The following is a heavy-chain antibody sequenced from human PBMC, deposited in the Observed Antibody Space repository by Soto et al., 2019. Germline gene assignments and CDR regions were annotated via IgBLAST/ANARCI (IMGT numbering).Heavy chain of an antibody. CDR2: IRPSGDST. CDR3: ARDLRVGTNSHGMDV. Sequence: QVQLVQSGAEVTKPGASVKVSCKASGYTFTNYYMHWVRQAPGQGLEWMGVIRPSGDSTSYAQKLQCRVTVTRDTYTSTVYMELSILRSDDTAVYYCARDLRVGTNSHGMDVWGQGTTVTVSS. V-gene: IGHV1-46*04. CDR1: GYTFTNYY. D-gene: IGHD1-26*01. J-gene: IGHJ6*02.